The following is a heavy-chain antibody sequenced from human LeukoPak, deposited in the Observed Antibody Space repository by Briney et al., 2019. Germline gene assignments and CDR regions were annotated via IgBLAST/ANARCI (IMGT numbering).Heavy chain of an antibody. V-gene: IGHV3-48*04. D-gene: IGHD5-12*01. CDR2: ISSSTI. Sequence: GGSLRLSCAGSGFSFSSSIMNWVRQAPGKGLEWVSYISSSTIYYADSVKGRFTISRDNAKNSLYLQMNSLRAEDTAVYYCARAGSHRNSGYDYWGQGTLVTVSS. CDR3: ARAGSHRNSGYDY. CDR1: GFSFSSSI. J-gene: IGHJ4*02.